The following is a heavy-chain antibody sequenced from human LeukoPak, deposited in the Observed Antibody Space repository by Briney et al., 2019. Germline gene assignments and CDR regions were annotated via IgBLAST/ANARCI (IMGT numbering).Heavy chain of an antibody. Sequence: GGSLRLSCAASGFTFSSYSMNWVRQAPGKGLEWVSYISSSSSIIYYADSVKGRFTISRDNAKNSLYLQMNSLRAEDTAVYYCAKLVGSLLWFGEFDFDYWGQGTLVTVSS. CDR2: ISSSSSII. J-gene: IGHJ4*02. CDR3: AKLVGSLLWFGEFDFDY. CDR1: GFTFSSYS. V-gene: IGHV3-48*01. D-gene: IGHD3-10*01.